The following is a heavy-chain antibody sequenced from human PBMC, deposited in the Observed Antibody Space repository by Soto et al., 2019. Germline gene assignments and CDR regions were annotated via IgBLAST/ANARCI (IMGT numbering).Heavy chain of an antibody. CDR1: GGSFSGYY. CDR2: INHSGST. D-gene: IGHD4-4*01. V-gene: IGHV4-34*01. CDR3: ARGLGSDYSNYVPFDY. J-gene: IGHJ4*02. Sequence: KSSETLSLTCAVYGGSFSGYYWSWIRQPPGKGLEWIGEINHSGSTNYNPSLKSRVTVSVDTSKNQFSLKLSSVTAADTAVYYCARGLGSDYSNYVPFDYWGQGTLVTVSS.